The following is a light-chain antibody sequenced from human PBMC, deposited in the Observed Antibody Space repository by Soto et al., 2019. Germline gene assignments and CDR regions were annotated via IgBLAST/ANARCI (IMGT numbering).Light chain of an antibody. CDR2: DVS. Sequence: QSALTQPRSVSGSPGQSVTISCTGTSSDVGVYKYVSWYQQHPGKAPKLMIYDVSKRPSGVPDRFSGSKSGNTASLTISGLQAEDEADYYCCSYAGSYTWVLGGGTKVTVL. CDR3: CSYAGSYTWV. CDR1: SSDVGVYKY. J-gene: IGLJ3*02. V-gene: IGLV2-11*01.